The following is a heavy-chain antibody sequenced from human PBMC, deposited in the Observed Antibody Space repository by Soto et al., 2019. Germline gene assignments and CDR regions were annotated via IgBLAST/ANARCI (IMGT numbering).Heavy chain of an antibody. CDR2: ISRDGSIT. J-gene: IGHJ4*02. CDR3: AREEHSSGSFDS. D-gene: IGHD6-19*01. CDR1: DFTVSNYW. Sequence: EVQLVESGGGLVRPGGSLRLSCAPSDFTVSNYWMHWVRQVPGGGLVWVSRISRDGSITTYADSVRGRFTISRDNAKNTVYLQMNSLRGDDAAMYFCAREEHSSGSFDSWGQGNLVSVSS. V-gene: IGHV3-74*01.